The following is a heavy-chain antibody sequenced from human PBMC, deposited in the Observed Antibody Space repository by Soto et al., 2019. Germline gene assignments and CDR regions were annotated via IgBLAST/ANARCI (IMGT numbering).Heavy chain of an antibody. V-gene: IGHV4-59*01. J-gene: IGHJ4*02. CDR2: IYYSGST. Sequence: SETLSLTCTVSGGSISSYYWSWIRQPPGKGLEWIGYIYYSGSTNYNPSLKSRVTISVDTSKNQFSLKLSSVTAADTAVYYCARSISGYDSKKLYFDYWGQGTLVTVSS. D-gene: IGHD5-12*01. CDR1: GGSISSYY. CDR3: ARSISGYDSKKLYFDY.